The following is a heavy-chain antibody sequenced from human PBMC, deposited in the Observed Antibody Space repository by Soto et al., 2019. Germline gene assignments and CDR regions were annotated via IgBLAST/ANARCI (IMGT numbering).Heavy chain of an antibody. Sequence: QVQLQESGPGLVKPSQTLSLTCTVSGDSMGSGDYYWTWIRQPPGKGLDWIGYIYYIGTTFYNPSLESRVNISIDTSKNLFSLRLTSVTAADTAVYYCSRGSTYYGFLTWGQGTLVTVSS. CDR2: IYYIGTT. V-gene: IGHV4-30-4*01. CDR1: GDSMGSGDYY. D-gene: IGHD3-10*01. J-gene: IGHJ5*02. CDR3: SRGSTYYGFLT.